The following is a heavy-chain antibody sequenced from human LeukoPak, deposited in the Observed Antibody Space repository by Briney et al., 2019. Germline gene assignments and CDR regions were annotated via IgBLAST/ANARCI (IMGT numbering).Heavy chain of an antibody. V-gene: IGHV4-38-2*01. CDR1: GYSISSGYY. Sequence: PSETLSLTCAVSGYSISSGYYWGWIRQPPGQGLEWIGSIYHSGSTYYNPSLKSRVTISVDTSKNQFSLKLSSVTAADTAVYYCASLSGTTLSDAFDIWGQGTMVTVSS. CDR3: ASLSGTTLSDAFDI. D-gene: IGHD1-7*01. CDR2: IYHSGST. J-gene: IGHJ3*02.